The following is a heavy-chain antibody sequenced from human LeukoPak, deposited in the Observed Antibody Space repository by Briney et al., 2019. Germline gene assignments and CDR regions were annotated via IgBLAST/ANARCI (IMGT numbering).Heavy chain of an antibody. J-gene: IGHJ4*02. V-gene: IGHV1-2*02. CDR3: ARGDSSGYYLFDY. Sequence: ASVTVSCKASGYTFTGYYMHWVRQAPGQGLEWMGWINPNSGGTNYAQKFQGRVTMTRDTSISTAYMELSRLRSDDTAVYYCARGDSSGYYLFDYWGQGTLVTVSS. CDR1: GYTFTGYY. D-gene: IGHD3-22*01. CDR2: INPNSGGT.